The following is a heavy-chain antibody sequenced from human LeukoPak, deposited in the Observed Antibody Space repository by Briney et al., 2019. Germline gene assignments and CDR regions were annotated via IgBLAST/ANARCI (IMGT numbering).Heavy chain of an antibody. V-gene: IGHV3-23*01. Sequence: GGSLRLSCAASGFTFSSYAMSWVRQAPGKGLEWVSAIGGSGGSTYYADSVKGRFTISRDNSKNTLYLQMNSLRAEDTAVYYCAKGSDTAMVYPQYFDYWGQGTLVTVSP. CDR2: IGGSGGST. J-gene: IGHJ4*02. CDR3: AKGSDTAMVYPQYFDY. D-gene: IGHD5-18*01. CDR1: GFTFSSYA.